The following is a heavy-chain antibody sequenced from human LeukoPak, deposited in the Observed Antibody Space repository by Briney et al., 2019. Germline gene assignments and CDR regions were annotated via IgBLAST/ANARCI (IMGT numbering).Heavy chain of an antibody. J-gene: IGHJ4*02. CDR1: GGSFSGYY. CDR2: INHSGST. CDR3: ARAEYDPCFDY. V-gene: IGHV4-34*01. D-gene: IGHD2/OR15-2a*01. Sequence: SETLSLTCAVYGGSFSGYYWSWIRQPPGKGLEWIGEINHSGSTNYNPSLKSQVTISVDTSKNQFSLKLSSVTAADTAVYYCARAEYDPCFDYWGQGTLVTVSS.